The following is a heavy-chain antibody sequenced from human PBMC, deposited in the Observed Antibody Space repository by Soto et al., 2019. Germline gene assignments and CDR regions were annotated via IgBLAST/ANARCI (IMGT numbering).Heavy chain of an antibody. CDR2: ISFDGSKK. D-gene: IGHD4-4*01. V-gene: IGHV3-30*18. CDR3: AKEAGSVTFDL. J-gene: IGHJ4*02. CDR1: GFTFSRYG. Sequence: QVQLVESGGGVVQPGRSLRLSCAASGFTFSRYGMHWVRQAPGKGLEWVAVISFDGSKKYYAESVTGRFTISRDNSKNTLYLHVNSLRAEDTAVYYCAKEAGSVTFDLWGQGTLVTVSS.